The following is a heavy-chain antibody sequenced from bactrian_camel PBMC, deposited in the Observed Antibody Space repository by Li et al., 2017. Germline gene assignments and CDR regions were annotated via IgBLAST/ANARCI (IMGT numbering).Heavy chain of an antibody. CDR2: INSVGIT. V-gene: IGHV3S53*01. Sequence: QLVESGGGSVQAGGSLRLSCAAAQFIFSRACMGWFRQAPGKEREGVAAINSVGITTYADSVKGRFTASRDNAQNTVYLQMNSLKPDDTAVYSCARVRGVVAVGFVDYWGQGTQVTVS. D-gene: IGHD6*01. CDR3: ARVRGVVAVGFVDY. CDR1: QFIFSRAC. J-gene: IGHJ4*01.